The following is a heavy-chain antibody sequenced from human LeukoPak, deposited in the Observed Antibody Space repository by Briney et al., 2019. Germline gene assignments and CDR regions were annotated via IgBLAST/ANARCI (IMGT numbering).Heavy chain of an antibody. CDR2: IYYSGST. CDR1: GGSISSSSYY. Sequence: SETLSLTCTDSGGSISSSSYYWGWIRQPPGKGLEWIGSIYYSGSTYYNPSLKSRVTISVDTSKNQFSLKLSSVTAADTAVYYCARPRIAVAGTYYYYMDVWGKGTTVTISS. J-gene: IGHJ6*03. CDR3: ARPRIAVAGTYYYYMDV. D-gene: IGHD6-19*01. V-gene: IGHV4-39*01.